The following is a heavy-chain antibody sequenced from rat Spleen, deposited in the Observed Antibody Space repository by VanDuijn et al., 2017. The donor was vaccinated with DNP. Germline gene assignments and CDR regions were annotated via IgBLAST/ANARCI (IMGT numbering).Heavy chain of an antibody. V-gene: IGHV5-58*01. CDR3: VGRPPPTRGPFDY. CDR2: INTDGGST. D-gene: IGHD1-4*01. J-gene: IGHJ2*01. Sequence: EVQLVESGGGLVQPGRSLKLSCAASGFTFSNYWMYWIRQAPGKGLEWVSSINTDGGSTYYPDSVKDRFTIPRDNAQSTLYLQMDSLRSEDTATYYCVGRPPPTRGPFDYWGQGVMVTVSS. CDR1: GFTFSNYW.